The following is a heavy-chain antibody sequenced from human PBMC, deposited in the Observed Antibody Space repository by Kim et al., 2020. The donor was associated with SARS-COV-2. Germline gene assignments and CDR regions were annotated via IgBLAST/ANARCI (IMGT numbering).Heavy chain of an antibody. CDR3: AKDKLKDPYGMDV. CDR2: MSGSGVAT. J-gene: IGHJ6*02. CDR1: GFTFNTYA. Sequence: GGSLRLSCAASGFTFNTYAMSWVRQAPGKGLEWVSTMSGSGVATYYADSVRGRFTIFRDNSKNPQYLQMNTLRAEDTAIYYCAKDKLKDPYGMDVWGQGTTVTVSS. V-gene: IGHV3-23*01.